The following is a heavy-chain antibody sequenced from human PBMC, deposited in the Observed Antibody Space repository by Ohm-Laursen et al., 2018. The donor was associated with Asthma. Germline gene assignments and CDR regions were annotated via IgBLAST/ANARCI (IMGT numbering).Heavy chain of an antibody. CDR1: GYSLSSYA. CDR2: IYIRNT. J-gene: IGHJ4*02. D-gene: IGHD2-21*01. Sequence: ATVKISCKASGYSLSSYAISWVRQAPGQRPEWMGWIYIRNTNYAPKFRDRITMTTDTSTNTAYMELRSLTADDTAVYYCVRDVVDRFDYWGQGSLVNVSS. CDR3: VRDVVDRFDY. V-gene: IGHV1-18*04.